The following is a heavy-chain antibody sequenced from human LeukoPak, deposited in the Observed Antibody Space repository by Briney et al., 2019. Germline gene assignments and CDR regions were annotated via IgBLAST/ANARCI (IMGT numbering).Heavy chain of an antibody. D-gene: IGHD5-12*01. V-gene: IGHV1-69*05. CDR1: GGTFSSYA. Sequence: GASVKVSCEASGGTFSSYAISWVRQAPGQGLEWMGGIIPIFGTANYAQKFQGRVTITTDESTSTAYMGLSSLRSEDTAVYYCARGGYSYGAMDIVATASDYWGQGTLVTVSS. CDR3: ARGGYSYGAMDIVATASDY. J-gene: IGHJ4*02. CDR2: IIPIFGTA.